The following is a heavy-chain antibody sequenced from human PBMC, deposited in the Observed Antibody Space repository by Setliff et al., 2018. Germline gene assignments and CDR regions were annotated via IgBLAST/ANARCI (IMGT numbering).Heavy chain of an antibody. V-gene: IGHV3-7*01. D-gene: IGHD3-10*01. Sequence: GGSLRLSCSASGFTFSDYYMSWIRQAPGKGLEWVATIEPDGNKKFYLDSVKGRFTISRDNAKNSLSLQMNSLRAEDTAVYYCWGSRGYWGQGTLVTVSS. CDR2: IEPDGNKK. CDR3: WGSRGY. CDR1: GFTFSDYY. J-gene: IGHJ4*02.